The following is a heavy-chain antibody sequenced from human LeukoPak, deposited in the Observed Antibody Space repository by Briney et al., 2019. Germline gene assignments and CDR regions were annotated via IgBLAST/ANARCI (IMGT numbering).Heavy chain of an antibody. CDR2: IYNTGAT. D-gene: IGHD1-26*01. Sequence: GGSLRLSCAASGFTVSDNYMTGVRQAPGKGLEWVSSIYNTGATHYAESVKGRFTISRDNSKNTLFLQMNSLRAEDMAVYYCARIEWERLGRAFDIWGQGTMVTVSS. V-gene: IGHV3-53*01. CDR1: GFTVSDNY. J-gene: IGHJ3*02. CDR3: ARIEWERLGRAFDI.